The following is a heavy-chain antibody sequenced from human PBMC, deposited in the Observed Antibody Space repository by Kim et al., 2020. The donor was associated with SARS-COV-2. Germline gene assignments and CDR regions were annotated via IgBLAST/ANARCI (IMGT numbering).Heavy chain of an antibody. Sequence: SETLSLTCTVSGGSISSYYWSWIRQPPGKGLEWIGYIYYSGSTNYNPSLKSRVTISVDTSKNQFSLKLSSVTAADTAVYYCARSVSTRPGRYYFDYWGQGTLVTVSS. D-gene: IGHD2-2*01. CDR2: IYYSGST. CDR3: ARSVSTRPGRYYFDY. V-gene: IGHV4-59*01. J-gene: IGHJ4*02. CDR1: GGSISSYY.